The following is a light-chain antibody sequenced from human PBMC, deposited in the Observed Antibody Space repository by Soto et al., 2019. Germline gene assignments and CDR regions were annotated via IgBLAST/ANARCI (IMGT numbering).Light chain of an antibody. CDR1: SSDVGGSNY. CDR3: SSDTTANTVV. V-gene: IGLV2-14*01. Sequence: QSALTQPASVSGSPGQSITISCTGSSSDVGGSNYVSWYQQHPGKAPKLMIYDVSNRPSGVSNRFSGFKSGNTASLTISGLQAEDEADYYCSSDTTANTVVFGGGTKLTVL. J-gene: IGLJ2*01. CDR2: DVS.